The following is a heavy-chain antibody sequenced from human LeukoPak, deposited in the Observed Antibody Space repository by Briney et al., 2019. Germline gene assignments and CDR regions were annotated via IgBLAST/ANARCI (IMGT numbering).Heavy chain of an antibody. J-gene: IGHJ4*02. Sequence: SETLSLTCIVSGGSVSSGSYYWSWIRQPPGKGLEWISYIHYSGSSSYNPSLKSRVTISVDTSKNQFSLKLTSVTAADTAVYYCATRPPGEYYVTYFDFWGQGTLVTVSA. V-gene: IGHV4-61*01. CDR2: IHYSGSS. CDR3: ATRPPGEYYVTYFDF. CDR1: GGSVSSGSYY. D-gene: IGHD2/OR15-2a*01.